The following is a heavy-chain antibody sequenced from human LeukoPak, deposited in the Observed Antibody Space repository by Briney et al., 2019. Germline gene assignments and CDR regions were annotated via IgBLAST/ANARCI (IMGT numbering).Heavy chain of an antibody. D-gene: IGHD3-10*01. CDR3: TKRNYGSGSSGAFDI. CDR2: TSASGGST. CDR1: GFTFSSYA. J-gene: IGHJ3*02. Sequence: GGSLRLSCAASGFTFSSYAMSWVRQAPGKGLEWVSATSASGGSTYYADSVKGRFTISRDNSKNTLYLQMNSLRAEDTAVYYCTKRNYGSGSSGAFDIWGQGTMVTVSS. V-gene: IGHV3-23*01.